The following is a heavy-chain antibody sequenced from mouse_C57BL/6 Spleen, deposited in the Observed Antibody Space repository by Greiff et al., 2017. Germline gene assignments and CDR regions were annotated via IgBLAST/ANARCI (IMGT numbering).Heavy chain of an antibody. V-gene: IGHV1-82*01. D-gene: IGHD4-1*01. CDR3: ARRLLGPVPDY. CDR1: GYAFSSSW. J-gene: IGHJ2*01. CDR2: IYPGDGDT. Sequence: VKLMESGPELVKPGASVKISCKASGYAFSSSWMNWVKQRPGKGLEWIGRIYPGDGDTNYNGKFKGKATLTADKSSSTAYMQLSSLTSEDSAVYFCARRLLGPVPDYWGQGTTLTVSS.